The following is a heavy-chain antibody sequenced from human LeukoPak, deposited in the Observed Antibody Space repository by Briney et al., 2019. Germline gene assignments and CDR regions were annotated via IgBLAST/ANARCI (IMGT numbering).Heavy chain of an antibody. V-gene: IGHV1-46*01. CDR3: ARDQEGLDY. CDR1: GYTFTSNY. CDR2: IYPRDGST. Sequence: GASVKVSYKASGYTFTSNYIHWVRQAPGQGLEWMGMIYPRDGSTSYAQKFQGRVTVTRDTSTSTVHMELSGLRSEDTAVYYCARDQEGLDYWGQGTLVTVSS. J-gene: IGHJ4*02.